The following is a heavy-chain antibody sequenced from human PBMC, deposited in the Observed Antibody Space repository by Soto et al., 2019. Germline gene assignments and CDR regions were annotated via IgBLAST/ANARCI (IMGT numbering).Heavy chain of an antibody. Sequence: EVQLVESGGGLVQPGGSLRLSCAASGFTFSNYCMYWVRQAPGKGLEWVSRINSDGSVSSHADSVKGRLTISRDNVKNTLYLHMDSLRAEDTAVYYCARGDCVGGTCYSLAGSFYYYMDVWGKGTTVTVFS. D-gene: IGHD2-15*01. CDR3: ARGDCVGGTCYSLAGSFYYYMDV. CDR1: GFTFSNYC. V-gene: IGHV3-74*02. J-gene: IGHJ6*03. CDR2: INSDGSVS.